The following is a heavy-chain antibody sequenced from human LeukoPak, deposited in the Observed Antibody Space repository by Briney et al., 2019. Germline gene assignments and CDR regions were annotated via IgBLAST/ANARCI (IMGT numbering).Heavy chain of an antibody. CDR1: GFTFNNYA. V-gene: IGHV3-23*01. CDR3: AKALSSTYYYYGLDV. Sequence: GGSLRLSCVASGFTFNNYAMSWVRQAPGKGLEWVSGISRSGSSTYHADSVKGRFTISRDNPKNTLYLQMSSLGAEDTAVYFCAKALSSTYYYYGLDVWGQGTTVTVSS. J-gene: IGHJ6*02. CDR2: ISRSGSST. D-gene: IGHD2-2*01.